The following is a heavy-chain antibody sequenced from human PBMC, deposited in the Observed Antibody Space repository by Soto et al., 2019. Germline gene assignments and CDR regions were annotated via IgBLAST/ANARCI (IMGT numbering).Heavy chain of an antibody. CDR3: ARDRPRSSSWREYTWFDP. D-gene: IGHD6-13*01. CDR2: IIPIFGTA. Sequence: GASVKVSCKASGGTFSSYAISWVRQAPGQGLEWMGGIIPIFGTANYAQKFQGRVTITADESTSTAYMELSSLRSEDTAVYYCARDRPRSSSWREYTWFDPWGQGTLVTVSS. J-gene: IGHJ5*02. V-gene: IGHV1-69*13. CDR1: GGTFSSYA.